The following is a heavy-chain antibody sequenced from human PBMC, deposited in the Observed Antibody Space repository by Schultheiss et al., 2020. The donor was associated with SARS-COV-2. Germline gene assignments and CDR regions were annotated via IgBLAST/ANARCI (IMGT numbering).Heavy chain of an antibody. CDR3: ASLVAAAGTV. Sequence: GESLKISCAASGFTVSSNYMSWVRQAPGKGLEWVSVIYSGGSTYYADSVKGRLTISRDNSKNTLYLQMNSLRAEDTAVYYCASLVAAAGTVWGQGTLVTVSS. D-gene: IGHD6-13*01. J-gene: IGHJ4*02. V-gene: IGHV3-66*01. CDR1: GFTVSSNY. CDR2: IYSGGST.